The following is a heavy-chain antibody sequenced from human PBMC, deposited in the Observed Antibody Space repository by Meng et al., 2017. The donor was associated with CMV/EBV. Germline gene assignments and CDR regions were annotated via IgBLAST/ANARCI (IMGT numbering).Heavy chain of an antibody. Sequence: GESLKISCAASGFTFSSYAMTWVRQAPGKRLEWVSVIYSDGINTYYADSVKGRFTIYRDDSKNMLYLQMNSLRVEDTAVYYCAKDRHYGDSQYIYGLGVWGQGTTVTVSS. D-gene: IGHD4-17*01. CDR3: AKDRHYGDSQYIYGLGV. CDR1: GFTFSSYA. V-gene: IGHV3-23*03. CDR2: IYSDGINT. J-gene: IGHJ6*02.